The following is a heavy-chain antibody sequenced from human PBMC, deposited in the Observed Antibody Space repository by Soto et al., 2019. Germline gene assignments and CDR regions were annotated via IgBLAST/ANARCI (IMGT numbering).Heavy chain of an antibody. CDR3: ARIFIVEPSPSTLVPYFDY. V-gene: IGHV5-51*01. CDR1: GYSFSIYW. CDR2: IYPGDSDT. Sequence: GESLKISCKGFGYSFSIYWIGWVRQMPGKGLEWMGIIYPGDSDTRYSPSFQGQVFISVDKSISTAYLQWSSLKASDTAMYYCARIFIVEPSPSTLVPYFDYWGRGTLVTVSS. J-gene: IGHJ4*02. D-gene: IGHD2-15*01.